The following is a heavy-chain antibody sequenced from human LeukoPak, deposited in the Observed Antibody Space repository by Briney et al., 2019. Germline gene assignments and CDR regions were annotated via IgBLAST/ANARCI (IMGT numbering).Heavy chain of an antibody. D-gene: IGHD3-3*01. V-gene: IGHV1-18*01. Sequence: ASVKVSCKASGYTFTSSGISWVRQAPGQGLKWMGWISAYNGIPTYAQKFQGRVIMTTDTSTTTTYMELTSLRSDDTAVYFCARDDFWSDRYYYYMDVWGKGTTVTVSS. CDR1: GYTFTSSG. J-gene: IGHJ6*03. CDR3: ARDDFWSDRYYYYMDV. CDR2: ISAYNGIP.